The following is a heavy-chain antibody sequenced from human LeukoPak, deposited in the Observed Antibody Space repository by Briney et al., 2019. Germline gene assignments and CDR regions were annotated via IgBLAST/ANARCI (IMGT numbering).Heavy chain of an antibody. D-gene: IGHD2-15*01. Sequence: GGSLRLSCAASGFTFSNYWMNWVRQAPGKGLEWVAKIKEDGTEKHYVDSVKGRFSMSRDNAKKLLYLQMDRLSAEDTAVYYCATDRQYCSGGACYTVLDYWGQGTLVTVSS. CDR3: ATDRQYCSGGACYTVLDY. CDR2: IKEDGTEK. CDR1: GFTFSNYW. J-gene: IGHJ4*02. V-gene: IGHV3-7*01.